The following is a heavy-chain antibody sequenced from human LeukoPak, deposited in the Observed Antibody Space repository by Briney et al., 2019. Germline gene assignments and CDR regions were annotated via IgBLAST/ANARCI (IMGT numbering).Heavy chain of an antibody. CDR3: AKAQDFWSGLDY. Sequence: PGGSLRLSCAAPGLTLSNYGMSWVRQAPGKGLEWVSYIGSGSSPTYYAESMKGRFTISRDNSKNTLYLQMNSLRAEDTAVYYCAKAQDFWSGLDYWGQGTLVTVSS. CDR1: GLTLSNYG. J-gene: IGHJ4*02. V-gene: IGHV3-48*01. D-gene: IGHD3-3*01. CDR2: IGSGSSPT.